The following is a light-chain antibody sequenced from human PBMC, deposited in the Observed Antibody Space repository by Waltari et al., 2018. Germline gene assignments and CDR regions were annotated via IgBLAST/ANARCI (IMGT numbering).Light chain of an antibody. CDR1: SRDVGGYNL. CDR2: DVN. V-gene: IGLV2-14*03. J-gene: IGLJ1*01. Sequence: QSALPQPASASGSPGQPITLSCPGTSRDVGGYNLVSWYQQHPGKAPKLMIYDVNNRPSGVSNRFSGSKSGNTASLTISGLQAEDEADYYCSSYTSISTLVFGTGTKVTVL. CDR3: SSYTSISTLV.